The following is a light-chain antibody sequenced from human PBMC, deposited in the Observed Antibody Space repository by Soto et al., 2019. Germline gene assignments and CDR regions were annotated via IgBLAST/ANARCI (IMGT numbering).Light chain of an antibody. Sequence: DIQMTQSPSSLSASVGYRVTITCRASQNINSYLNWFQQKPGRAPNILISAASTLQSGVPSRFSGSGSGTDFTLTVSSLQPEDFATYYCQQNFNTPIPFGQGTRLAIK. J-gene: IGKJ5*01. CDR2: AAS. V-gene: IGKV1-39*01. CDR1: QNINSY. CDR3: QQNFNTPIP.